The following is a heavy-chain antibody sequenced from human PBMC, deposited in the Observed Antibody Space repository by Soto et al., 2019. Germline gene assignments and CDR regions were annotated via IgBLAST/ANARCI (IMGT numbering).Heavy chain of an antibody. V-gene: IGHV3-48*02. CDR3: ARAIAVGSTSLDY. CDR2: ISSRSSTI. Sequence: GGSLRLSCAASGFSFSTYNMNWVRQAPGRGLEWVSYISSRSSTIYHAGSVKGRFTISRDNAKNSLYLQMDSLRDEDTAVYFCARAIAVGSTSLDYWGLGTRVTVSS. D-gene: IGHD6-19*01. J-gene: IGHJ4*02. CDR1: GFSFSTYN.